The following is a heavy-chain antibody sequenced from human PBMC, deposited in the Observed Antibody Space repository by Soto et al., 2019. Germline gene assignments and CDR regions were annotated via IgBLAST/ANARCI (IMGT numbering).Heavy chain of an antibody. V-gene: IGHV3-23*01. D-gene: IGHD1-26*01. CDR3: AKDMEVGAIISYFDY. Sequence: GGSLRLSCAASGFTFSSYAMSWVRQAPGKGLEWASAISGSGGSTYYADSVKGRFTISRDNSKNTLYLQMNSLRAEDTAVYYCAKDMEVGAIISYFDYWGQGTLVTVSS. CDR2: ISGSGGST. J-gene: IGHJ4*02. CDR1: GFTFSSYA.